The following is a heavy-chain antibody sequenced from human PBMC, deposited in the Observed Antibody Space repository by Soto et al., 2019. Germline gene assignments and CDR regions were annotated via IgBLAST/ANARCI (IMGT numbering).Heavy chain of an antibody. V-gene: IGHV1-69*05. J-gene: IGHJ5*02. CDR2: IIPIFGTA. D-gene: IGHD4-17*01. CDR3: ARNPGTTVVPLGWFDP. Sequence: QVQLVQSGAEVKKPGSSVKVSCKASGGTFSSYAISWVRQAPGQGLEWMGGIIPIFGTANYAQKFQGRVTITXXEXRXXAYMELSSLRSEDTAVYYCARNPGTTVVPLGWFDPWGQGTLVTVSS. CDR1: GGTFSSYA.